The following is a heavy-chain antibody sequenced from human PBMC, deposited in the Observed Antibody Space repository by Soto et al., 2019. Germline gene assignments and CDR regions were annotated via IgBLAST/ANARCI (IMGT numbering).Heavy chain of an antibody. Sequence: SQTLSLTCAISGDSVSSNSAAWNWIRQSPSRGLEWLGRTYYRSKWYNDYAVSVKSRITINPDTSKNQFSLQLNSVTPEDTAVYYCARGYCSCTSCYKGYYYYGMDVWGQGTTVTVSS. CDR3: ARGYCSCTSCYKGYYYYGMDV. D-gene: IGHD2-2*02. CDR2: TYYRSKWYN. V-gene: IGHV6-1*01. J-gene: IGHJ6*02. CDR1: GDSVSSNSAA.